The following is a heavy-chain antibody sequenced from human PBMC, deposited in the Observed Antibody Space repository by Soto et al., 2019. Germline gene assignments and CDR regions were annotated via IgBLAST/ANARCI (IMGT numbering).Heavy chain of an antibody. CDR3: ARGLREYYYGSGSLDWFDP. J-gene: IGHJ5*02. CDR1: GGSISSYY. CDR2: IYYSGST. Sequence: SETLSLTCTVSGGSISSYYWSWIRQPPGKGLERIGYIYYSGSTNYNPSLKSRVTISVDTSKNQFSLKLSSVTAADTAVYYCARGLREYYYGSGSLDWFDPWGQGTLVTVSS. V-gene: IGHV4-59*01. D-gene: IGHD3-10*01.